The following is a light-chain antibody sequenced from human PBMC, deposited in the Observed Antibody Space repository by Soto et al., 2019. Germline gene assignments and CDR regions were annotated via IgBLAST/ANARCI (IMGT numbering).Light chain of an antibody. V-gene: IGKV3D-20*01. J-gene: IGKJ2*01. CDR3: QQYGTSPYT. CDR2: DAS. CDR1: QSVGSSY. Sequence: EIVLTQSPATLSLSPGERATLSCGASQSVGSSYLAWYQQKPGLAPRLLIYDASSRATGIPDRFSGSGSGTDFTLTISRLEPEDFAVYYCQQYGTSPYTFGQGTKLEIK.